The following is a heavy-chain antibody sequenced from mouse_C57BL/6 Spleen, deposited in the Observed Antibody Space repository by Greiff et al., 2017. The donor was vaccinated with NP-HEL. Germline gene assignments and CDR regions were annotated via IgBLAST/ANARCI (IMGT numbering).Heavy chain of an antibody. CDR2: INPNNGGT. Sequence: VQLQQSGPELVKPGASVKISCKASGYTFTDYYMNWVKQSHGKSLEWIGDINPNNGGTSYNQKFKGKATLTVDKSSSTAYMELRSLTSEDSAVYYCARCGSRGYFDVWGTGTTVTVSS. J-gene: IGHJ1*03. D-gene: IGHD1-1*01. V-gene: IGHV1-26*01. CDR1: GYTFTDYY. CDR3: ARCGSRGYFDV.